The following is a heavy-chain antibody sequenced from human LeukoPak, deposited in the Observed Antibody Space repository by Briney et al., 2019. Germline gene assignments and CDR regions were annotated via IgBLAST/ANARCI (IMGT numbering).Heavy chain of an antibody. V-gene: IGHV4-59*12. CDR2: IHFSGST. Sequence: SETLSLTCTVSGDSIGFYYWTWIRQPPGKGLEWIGYIHFSGSTKYNPSLKSRVTISLDTSKNQFSLQLNSVTPEDTAVYYCARAPTDTAIAFDYWGQGTLVTVSS. D-gene: IGHD5-18*01. CDR1: GDSIGFYY. J-gene: IGHJ4*02. CDR3: ARAPTDTAIAFDY.